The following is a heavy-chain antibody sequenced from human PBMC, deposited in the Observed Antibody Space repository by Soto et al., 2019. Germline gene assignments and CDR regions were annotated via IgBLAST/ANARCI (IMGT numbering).Heavy chain of an antibody. V-gene: IGHV3-30*03. D-gene: IGHD7-27*01. CDR2: ISYDGSNK. Sequence: GGSLRLSCAASGFTFSSYGMHWVRQAPGKGLEWVAVISYDGSNKYYADSVKGRFTISRDNSKNTLYLQMNSLRAEDTAVYYCARPNRHYYYYGMDVWGQGTTVTVSS. CDR1: GFTFSSYG. J-gene: IGHJ6*02. CDR3: ARPNRHYYYYGMDV.